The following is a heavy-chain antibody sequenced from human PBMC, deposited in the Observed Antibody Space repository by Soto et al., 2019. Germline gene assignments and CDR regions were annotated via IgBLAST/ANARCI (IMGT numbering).Heavy chain of an antibody. Sequence: QVQLVQSGAEVKKPGASVKVSCKASGYTFTSYGISWVRQAPGQGLEWMGWISAYNGNTNYAQKLQDRVTMTTDTSTSTAYMELRSLRSDDTAVYYCARVVEHDIVLVVVLPDYWGQGTLVTVSS. J-gene: IGHJ4*02. D-gene: IGHD2-8*02. CDR2: ISAYNGNT. CDR3: ARVVEHDIVLVVVLPDY. CDR1: GYTFTSYG. V-gene: IGHV1-18*01.